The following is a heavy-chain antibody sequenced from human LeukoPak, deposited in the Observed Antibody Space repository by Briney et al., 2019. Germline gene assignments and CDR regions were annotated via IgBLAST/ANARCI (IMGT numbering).Heavy chain of an antibody. Sequence: SETLSLTCAVSSDSIITNDWWNWVRQSPGKGLEWIGEIHQGGTTHYSPSLKSRVTISLDTSKNQFSLRLSSVTAADTAVYYCARDFCSGGSCYSYFHYWGQGTLVTVSS. CDR3: ARDFCSGGSCYSYFHY. D-gene: IGHD2-15*01. V-gene: IGHV4-4*02. CDR2: IHQGGTT. CDR1: SDSIITNDW. J-gene: IGHJ4*02.